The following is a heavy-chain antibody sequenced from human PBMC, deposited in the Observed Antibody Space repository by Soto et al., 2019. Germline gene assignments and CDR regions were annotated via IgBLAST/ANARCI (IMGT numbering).Heavy chain of an antibody. CDR2: ISPNNGAT. CDR1: GYTFSDYY. J-gene: IGHJ3*01. D-gene: IGHD2-15*01. V-gene: IGHV1-2*02. CDR3: ARGGEFCSTGSCNSSLGDAFDV. Sequence: QVQLVQSGAEVKKPGASTKVSCKASGYTFSDYYMHWVRQAPGQGLECMGWISPNNGATNYAQKFQDRVTMTRDASITTAYMELSRLRSDDTAVYYCARGGEFCSTGSCNSSLGDAFDVWGQGTTVTVSS.